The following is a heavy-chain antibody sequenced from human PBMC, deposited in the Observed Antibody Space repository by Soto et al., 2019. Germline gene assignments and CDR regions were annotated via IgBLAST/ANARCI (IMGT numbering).Heavy chain of an antibody. J-gene: IGHJ5*02. Sequence: SSSXSLTCAVDVGSFHVYYCILIRHPPGKGLDWIGEINHSGSANYNPTFKSRVSISVDTSKNKMSLQLSYVSAEDTAVYYCAKGPQAGYYDSGNFYYSVPWGKGTLV. CDR3: AKGPQAGYYDSGNFYYSVP. CDR1: VGSFHVYY. V-gene: IGHV4-34*01. D-gene: IGHD3-10*01. CDR2: INHSGSA.